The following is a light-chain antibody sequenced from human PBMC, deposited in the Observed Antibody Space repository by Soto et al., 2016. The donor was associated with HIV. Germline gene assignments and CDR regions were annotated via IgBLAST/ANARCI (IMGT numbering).Light chain of an antibody. CDR3: QSADSSGTYVL. Sequence: SYELTQPPSMSVSPGQTASITCSGDTLPKQYAYWYQQKPGQAPVLVIYKDSERPSGIPERFSGSSSGTTVTLTISGVQAEDEADYYCQSADSSGTYVLFGGGTKLTVL. J-gene: IGLJ2*01. CDR1: TLPKQY. V-gene: IGLV3-25*03. CDR2: KDS.